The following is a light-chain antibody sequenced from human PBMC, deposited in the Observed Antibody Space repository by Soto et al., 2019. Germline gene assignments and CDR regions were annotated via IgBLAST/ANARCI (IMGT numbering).Light chain of an antibody. Sequence: EIVMTQSPATLSVSPGERATLSCRASQSVSSNLAWYQQKHGQAPRLLIYGASTRATGIPDRFSGGGSGTEFTLTISSLQSEDFVVYYCQQYNSWPPITFGQGTRLEI. CDR3: QQYNSWPPIT. CDR1: QSVSSN. CDR2: GAS. V-gene: IGKV3-15*01. J-gene: IGKJ5*01.